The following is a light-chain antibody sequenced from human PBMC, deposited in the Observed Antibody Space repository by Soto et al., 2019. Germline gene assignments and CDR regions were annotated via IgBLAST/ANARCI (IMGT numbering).Light chain of an antibody. CDR1: SSDVGDYNY. CDR3: CSYAGTYTWV. Sequence: QSALTQPRSVSGSPGQSVTISCTGTSSDVGDYNYVSWYQQHPGKARKLLIYAVNMRPSGVPDRFSGSKSGNTASLTISGLQAEDEADYSCCSYAGTYTWVFGGGTQLTVL. J-gene: IGLJ3*02. CDR2: AVN. V-gene: IGLV2-11*01.